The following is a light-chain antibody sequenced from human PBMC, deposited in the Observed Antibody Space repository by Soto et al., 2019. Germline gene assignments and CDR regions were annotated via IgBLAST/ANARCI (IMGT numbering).Light chain of an antibody. CDR2: GAS. CDR3: QQYGSSPLT. J-gene: IGKJ5*01. Sequence: EIVLTQSPGTLSLSPGERATLSCRASQSVSSSYLAWYRQKPGQAPRLLIYGASSRATGVPDRFSGSGSGTDLTLTISRLEPEDFAVYYCQQYGSSPLTLGQGTRLEI. V-gene: IGKV3-20*01. CDR1: QSVSSSY.